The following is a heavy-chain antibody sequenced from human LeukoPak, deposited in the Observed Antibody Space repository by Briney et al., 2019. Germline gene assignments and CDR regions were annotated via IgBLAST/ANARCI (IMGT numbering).Heavy chain of an antibody. CDR2: IYYSGST. Sequence: SETLSLTCTVSGGSISSGDYYWSWIRQPPGKGLEWIGYIYYSGSTYYNPSLKSRVTKSVDASKNQFSLKLSSVTAADTAVYYCARTSQLVYFDYWGQGTLVTVSS. D-gene: IGHD1-1*01. V-gene: IGHV4-30-4*01. J-gene: IGHJ4*02. CDR3: ARTSQLVYFDY. CDR1: GGSISSGDYY.